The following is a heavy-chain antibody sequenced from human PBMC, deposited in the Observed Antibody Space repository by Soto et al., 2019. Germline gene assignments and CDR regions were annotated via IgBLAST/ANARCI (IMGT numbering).Heavy chain of an antibody. D-gene: IGHD3-22*01. CDR1: GFTFSSYW. Sequence: PGGSLRLSCAASGFTFSSYWMSWVRQAPGKGLEWVANIKQDGSEKYYVDSVKGRFTISRDNAKNSLYLQMNSLRAEDTAVYYCARDQQPPRYYDSSAFFDYWGQGTLVTVS. V-gene: IGHV3-7*03. CDR3: ARDQQPPRYYDSSAFFDY. CDR2: IKQDGSEK. J-gene: IGHJ4*02.